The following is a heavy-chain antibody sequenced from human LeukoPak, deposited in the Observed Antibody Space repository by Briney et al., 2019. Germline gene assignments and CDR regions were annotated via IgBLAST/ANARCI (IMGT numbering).Heavy chain of an antibody. D-gene: IGHD3-22*01. J-gene: IGHJ4*02. CDR1: GFSFTSYA. V-gene: IGHV3-23*01. CDR2: VSRSGGAT. Sequence: GGSLRLSCAASGFSFTSYAMSWVRQAQGKGLEWVSAVSRSGGATYYADSVKGRFTISRDNSKNTLSLQMNSLRAEDTAVYYCASGCSNYDSSGYCFEYWGQGTLVTVSS. CDR3: ASGCSNYDSSGYCFEY.